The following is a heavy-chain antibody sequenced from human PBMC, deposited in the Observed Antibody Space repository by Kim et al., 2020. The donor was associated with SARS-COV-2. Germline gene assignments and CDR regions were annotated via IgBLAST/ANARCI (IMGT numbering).Heavy chain of an antibody. D-gene: IGHD6-13*01. CDR2: INAGNGNT. Sequence: ASVKVSCKASGYTFTSYAMHWVRQAPGQRLEWMGWINAGNGNTKYSQKFQGRVTITRDTSASTAYMELSSLRSEDTAVYYCAGDLGQLEKIGYYYYYGMDVWGQGTTVTVSS. CDR3: AGDLGQLEKIGYYYYYGMDV. CDR1: GYTFTSYA. J-gene: IGHJ6*02. V-gene: IGHV1-3*01.